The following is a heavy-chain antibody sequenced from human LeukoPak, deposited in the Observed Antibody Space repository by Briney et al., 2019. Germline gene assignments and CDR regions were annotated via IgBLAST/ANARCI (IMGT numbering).Heavy chain of an antibody. Sequence: GGSLRLSCAASGFTFSSYAMSWVRQVPGKGLEWVANVKPDGSEKNDVDSVKGRFTISRDNAKSSLYLQMTSLRAEDTAVYYCATSSYFYGMAVWGQGTAVTVSS. D-gene: IGHD3-9*01. J-gene: IGHJ6*02. V-gene: IGHV3-7*03. CDR2: VKPDGSEK. CDR1: GFTFSSYA. CDR3: ATSSYFYGMAV.